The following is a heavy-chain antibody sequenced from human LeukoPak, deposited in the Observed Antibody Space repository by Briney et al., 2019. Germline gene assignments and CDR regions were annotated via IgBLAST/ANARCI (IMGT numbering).Heavy chain of an antibody. Sequence: PGGPLRLSCAASGFTFSTFAMLWVRQPRGKGLEWVSSIFPSGGEIHYADSVRGRFTISRDNSKSTLSLQMNSLRAEDTAIYYCVTYRQVMLPFEAWGQGTLVTVSS. J-gene: IGHJ5*02. D-gene: IGHD5-18*01. CDR1: GFTFSTFA. V-gene: IGHV3-23*01. CDR2: IFPSGGEI. CDR3: VTYRQVMLPFEA.